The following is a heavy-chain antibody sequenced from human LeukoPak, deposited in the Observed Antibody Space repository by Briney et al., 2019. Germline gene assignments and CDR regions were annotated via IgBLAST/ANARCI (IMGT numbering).Heavy chain of an antibody. CDR2: INTRSGTYT. Sequence: ESLRLSCAASGLTFSSYSFHWVRQAPGKGLEWVSSINTRSGTYTYYADSVKGRFIISRDNAKNSLYLQMNSLRSDDTAVYYCASSGAFSMIRNNWFDPWGQGTLVTVSA. CDR1: GLTFSSYS. J-gene: IGHJ5*02. CDR3: ASSGAFSMIRNNWFDP. V-gene: IGHV3-21*01. D-gene: IGHD3-22*01.